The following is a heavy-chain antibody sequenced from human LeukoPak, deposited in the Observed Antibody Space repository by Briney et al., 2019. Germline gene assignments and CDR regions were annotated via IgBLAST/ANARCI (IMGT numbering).Heavy chain of an antibody. D-gene: IGHD1-26*01. CDR1: GGPISSYY. Sequence: SETLSLTCTVSGGPISSYYWSWIRQPPGKGLEWIGYIYYSGSTNYNPSLKSRVTISVDTSKNQFSLKLSSVTAADTAVYYCARPKGGRTYYYYYYMDVWGKGPRSPSP. CDR3: ARPKGGRTYYYYYYMDV. V-gene: IGHV4-59*01. J-gene: IGHJ6*03. CDR2: IYYSGST.